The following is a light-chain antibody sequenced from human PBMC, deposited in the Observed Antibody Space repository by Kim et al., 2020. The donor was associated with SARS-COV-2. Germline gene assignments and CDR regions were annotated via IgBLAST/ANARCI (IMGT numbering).Light chain of an antibody. J-gene: IGLJ2*01. CDR1: SANTEADYV. CDR3: QSYDKTLSGWI. CDR2: GNS. Sequence: GATISGPGSSANTEADYVVPWYQPLPGTAPTLLIFGNSNRPSGVPDRFSASKSGTSASLAIIGLQAEDEGDYHCQSYDKTLSGWIFGGGTQLTVL. V-gene: IGLV1-40*01.